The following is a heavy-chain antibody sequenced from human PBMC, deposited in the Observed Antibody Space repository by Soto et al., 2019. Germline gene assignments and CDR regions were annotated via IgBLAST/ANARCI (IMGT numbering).Heavy chain of an antibody. J-gene: IGHJ2*01. D-gene: IGHD3-3*01. Sequence: ASAKVTCKASGYTFTGYYMDWLRHAPGQGLEWMGWIKHSTGGKNYAKKFKGWVKMTRDQSISTAYMELSRLRYEDTAAYYCARDQQSITIFGVDKDWYFDLWGRGTLVTVSS. CDR3: ARDQQSITIFGVDKDWYFDL. V-gene: IGHV1-2*04. CDR2: IKHSTGGK. CDR1: GYTFTGYY.